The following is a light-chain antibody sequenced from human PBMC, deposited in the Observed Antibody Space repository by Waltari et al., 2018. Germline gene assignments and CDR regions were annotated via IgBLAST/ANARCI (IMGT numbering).Light chain of an antibody. CDR1: VLTEKH. CDR3: YAAADNNRV. V-gene: IGLV3-27*01. Sequence: SYELTQLSSVSVSPGQTARITCPGDVLTEKHARWFQQKPGQAPVLVIFKDTERPSGISERFSGSSSGTTVTLTIRGAQVEDEGDYYCYAAADNNRVFGGGTKLTVL. J-gene: IGLJ3*02. CDR2: KDT.